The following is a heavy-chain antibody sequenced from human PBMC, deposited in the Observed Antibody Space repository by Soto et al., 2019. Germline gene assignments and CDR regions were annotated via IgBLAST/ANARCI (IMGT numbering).Heavy chain of an antibody. CDR2: ISDSGNT. Sequence: SETLSLTCTVSGASISSYYWSWIRQPPGKGLEWIGCISDSGNTNYNPSLNSRVTIAVDTSKNQFYLHLRSVTAADTAVYYCASGGLPAGKRSPYSAMNVWGQGPTVTGSS. D-gene: IGHD6-13*01. J-gene: IGHJ6*02. CDR1: GASISSYY. V-gene: IGHV4-59*01. CDR3: ASGGLPAGKRSPYSAMNV.